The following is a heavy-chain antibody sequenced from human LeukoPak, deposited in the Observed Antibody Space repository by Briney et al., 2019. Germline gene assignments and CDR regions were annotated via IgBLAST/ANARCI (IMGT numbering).Heavy chain of an antibody. CDR1: GFTFSSYA. CDR2: ISGSGGST. D-gene: IGHD3-9*01. Sequence: TGGSLRLSCAASGFTFSSYAMSWVRQAPGEGLEWVSAISGSGGSTYYADSVKGRFTISRDNSKNTLYLQMNSLRAEDTAVYYCAKDVGDFDWLLPDYWGQGTLVTVSS. CDR3: AKDVGDFDWLLPDY. J-gene: IGHJ4*02. V-gene: IGHV3-23*01.